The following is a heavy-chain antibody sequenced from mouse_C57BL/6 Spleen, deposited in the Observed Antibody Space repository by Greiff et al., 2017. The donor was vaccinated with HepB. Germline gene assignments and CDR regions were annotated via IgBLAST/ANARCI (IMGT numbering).Heavy chain of an antibody. J-gene: IGHJ3*01. D-gene: IGHD3-3*01. CDR2: IRNKAIGYTT. CDR3: AGCRGTGGLAY. Sequence: DVHLVESGGGLVQPGGSLSLSCAASGFTFTDYYMSWVRQPPGTALEWLGFIRNKAIGYTTEYSASVKGRFTISRDKSQSILYLQMNALRAEDRATYYCAGCRGTGGLAYWGQGALVTVSA. CDR1: GFTFTDYY. V-gene: IGHV7-3*01.